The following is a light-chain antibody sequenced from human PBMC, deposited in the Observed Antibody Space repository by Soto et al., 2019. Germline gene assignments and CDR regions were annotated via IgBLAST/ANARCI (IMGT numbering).Light chain of an antibody. CDR1: QSVSSN. CDR3: QQYNNWPPWT. Sequence: EIVMTQSPATLSVSPGERATLSCRASQSVSSNLAWYQQKPGQAPRLLIYASSSRPTGIPARFSGSGPGTEFTLTISSLQSEDFAVYYCQQYNNWPPWTCVQGTKVEIK. CDR2: ASS. V-gene: IGKV3-15*01. J-gene: IGKJ1*01.